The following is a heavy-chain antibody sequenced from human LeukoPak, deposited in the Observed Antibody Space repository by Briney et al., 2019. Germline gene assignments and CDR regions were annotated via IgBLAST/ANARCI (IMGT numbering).Heavy chain of an antibody. CDR2: INPNSGGT. Sequence: ASVKVSCEASGYTFTGYYMHWVRQAPGQGLEWMGWINPNSGGTNYAQKFQGRVTMTRDTSISTAYMELSRLRSDDTAVYYCARSGAIVVVPAAIDFDYWGQGTLVTVSS. D-gene: IGHD2-2*02. CDR3: ARSGAIVVVPAAIDFDY. CDR1: GYTFTGYY. J-gene: IGHJ4*02. V-gene: IGHV1-2*02.